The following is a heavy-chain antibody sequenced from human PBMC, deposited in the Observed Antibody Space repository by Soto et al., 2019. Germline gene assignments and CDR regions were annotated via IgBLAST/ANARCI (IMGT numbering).Heavy chain of an antibody. Sequence: QVQLVESGGGVVQPGRSLRLSCAASGFTFSSYAMHWVRQAPGKGLEWVAVISYDGSNEYYADSVKGRFTISRDNSKNTLYLQMNSLRAEDTAVYYCARSGSGSYYQGCTDYWGQGTLVTVSS. V-gene: IGHV3-30-3*01. J-gene: IGHJ4*02. CDR1: GFTFSSYA. CDR3: ARSGSGSYYQGCTDY. D-gene: IGHD3-10*01. CDR2: ISYDGSNE.